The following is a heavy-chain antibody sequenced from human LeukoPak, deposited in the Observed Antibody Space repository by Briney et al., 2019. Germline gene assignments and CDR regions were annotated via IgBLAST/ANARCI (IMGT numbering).Heavy chain of an antibody. D-gene: IGHD6-6*01. CDR1: GGSISSYY. CDR2: IYTSGST. V-gene: IGHV4-4*07. CDR3: ARGIKIAARPPWFDP. Sequence: SETLSLTCTVSGGSISSYYWGWIRQPAGKGLEWIGRIYTSGSTNYNPSLKSRVTMSVDTSKNQFSLKLSSVTAADTAVYYCARGIKIAARPPWFDPWGQGTLVTVSS. J-gene: IGHJ5*02.